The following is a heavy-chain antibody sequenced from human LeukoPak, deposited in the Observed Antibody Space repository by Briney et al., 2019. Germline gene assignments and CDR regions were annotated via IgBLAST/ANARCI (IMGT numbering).Heavy chain of an antibody. CDR2: ISSSGTIV. Sequence: GGSLRLSCESSGVTFNGCEMDWARQAPGKGMEWVSYISSSGTIVYYADFVKGRFTISRDNAKNSLYLQMNSLRAEDTAVYYCARDRIVGGRPSLDYWGLGTLVTVSS. J-gene: IGHJ4*02. CDR1: GVTFNGCE. V-gene: IGHV3-48*03. CDR3: ARDRIVGGRPSLDY. D-gene: IGHD1-26*01.